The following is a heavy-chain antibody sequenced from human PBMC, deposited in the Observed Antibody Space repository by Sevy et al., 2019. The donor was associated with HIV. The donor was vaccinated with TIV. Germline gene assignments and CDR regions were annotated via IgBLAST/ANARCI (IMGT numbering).Heavy chain of an antibody. CDR1: GYTFTNYH. D-gene: IGHD1-26*01. CDR3: ARAPSGSQGPGQYFHH. J-gene: IGHJ1*01. V-gene: IGHV1-18*03. Sequence: ASVKVSCKASGYTFTNYHITWVRQAPRQGLEWMGWITPNNGNTNYARRLQGRVTMTTDTSTVTAYMELRNLRSDDMAVYFCARAPSGSQGPGQYFHHWGQGTLVTVSS. CDR2: ITPNNGNT.